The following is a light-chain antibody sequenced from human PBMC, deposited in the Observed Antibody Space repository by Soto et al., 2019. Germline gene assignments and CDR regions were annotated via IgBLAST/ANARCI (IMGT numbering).Light chain of an antibody. CDR2: EGS. Sequence: QSALTQPASVSGSPGQSITISCTGTSSDVGSYNLVSWYQQHPGKAPKLMIYEGSKRPSGVSNRFSGSKSGNTASLTISGLQAEDEADYYCCSYAGSSTYWVFGGGTQLTLL. V-gene: IGLV2-23*01. CDR1: SSDVGSYNL. CDR3: CSYAGSSTYWV. J-gene: IGLJ3*02.